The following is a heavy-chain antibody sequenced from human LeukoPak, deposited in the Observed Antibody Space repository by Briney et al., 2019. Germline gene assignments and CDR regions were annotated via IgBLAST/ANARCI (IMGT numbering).Heavy chain of an antibody. J-gene: IGHJ6*02. CDR3: VRNIVVVPAAIAGDV. CDR2: INPNTGGT. Sequence: ASVKVSCKASGYTFTGYYMHWVRQAPGQGLEWVGRINPNTGGTEYAQKFQGRVTMTGETSISTAYMELSRLRSDDTAVYYCVRNIVVVPAAIAGDVWGQGTTATVSS. CDR1: GYTFTGYY. D-gene: IGHD2-2*02. V-gene: IGHV1-2*06.